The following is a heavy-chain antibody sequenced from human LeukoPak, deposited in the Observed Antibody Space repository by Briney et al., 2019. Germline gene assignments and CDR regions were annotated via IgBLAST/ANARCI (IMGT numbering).Heavy chain of an antibody. CDR3: AKDSGYSYGPLDY. Sequence: GGSLRLSCAASGFTFDDYAMPWVRQAPGKGLEWVSGISWNSGSIGYADSVKGRFTISRDNAKNSLYLQMNSLRAEDTALYYCAKDSGYSYGPLDYWGQGTPVTVSS. CDR2: ISWNSGSI. CDR1: GFTFDDYA. D-gene: IGHD5-18*01. J-gene: IGHJ4*02. V-gene: IGHV3-9*01.